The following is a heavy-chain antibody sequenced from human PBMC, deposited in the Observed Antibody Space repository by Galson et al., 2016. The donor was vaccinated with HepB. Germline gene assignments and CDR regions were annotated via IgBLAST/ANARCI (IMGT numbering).Heavy chain of an antibody. CDR3: VRGMSNSWYAYKRSYYYSMEL. D-gene: IGHD6-13*01. CDR1: GFAFSRYE. V-gene: IGHV3-48*03. Sequence: SLRLSCAASGFAFSRYEFNWVRQAPGKGLEWVSHISYSNAVSYAASVKGRFNISRDNDGDSLFLEMMGLRVEDTAVYYCVRGMSNSWYAYKRSYYYSMELWGRGTSIIVSS. CDR2: ISYSNAV. J-gene: IGHJ6*02.